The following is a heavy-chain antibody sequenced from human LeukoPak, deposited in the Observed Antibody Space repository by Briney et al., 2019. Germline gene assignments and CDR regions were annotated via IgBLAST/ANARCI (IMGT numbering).Heavy chain of an antibody. V-gene: IGHV4-39*07. CDR3: ARGWDCGGDCPFDY. J-gene: IGHJ4*02. CDR2: IYYSGST. D-gene: IGHD2-21*02. Sequence: SETLSLTCTVSGGSISSSSYYWGWIRQPPGKGLGWIGSIYYSGSTNYNPSLKSRVTISVDTSKNQFSLKLSSVTAADTAVYYCARGWDCGGDCPFDYWGQGTLVTVSS. CDR1: GGSISSSSYY.